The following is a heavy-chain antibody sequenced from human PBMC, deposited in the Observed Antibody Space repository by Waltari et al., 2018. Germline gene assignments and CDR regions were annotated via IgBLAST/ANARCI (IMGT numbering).Heavy chain of an antibody. Sequence: QVQLQQWGAGLLKPSETLSLTCAVYGGSFSGYYWRWIRQPPGKGLEWIGEINHSGSTNYNPSLKSRVTISVDTSKNQFSLKLSSVTAADTAVYYCASQLRAEVRGGLRYYYMDVWGKGTTVTVSS. D-gene: IGHD3-10*01. CDR2: INHSGST. J-gene: IGHJ6*03. V-gene: IGHV4-34*01. CDR3: ASQLRAEVRGGLRYYYMDV. CDR1: GGSFSGYY.